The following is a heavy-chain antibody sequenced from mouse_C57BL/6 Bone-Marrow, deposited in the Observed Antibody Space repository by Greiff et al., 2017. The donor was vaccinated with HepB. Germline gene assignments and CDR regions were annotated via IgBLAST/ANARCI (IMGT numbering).Heavy chain of an antibody. D-gene: IGHD2-4*01. CDR1: GFTITDYY. Sequence: EVQLQQSGAELVKPGASVKLSCTASGFTITDYYMHWVKQRTEQGLEWIGRIDPADGDTKYAPKFQGKATITAETSSNTAYLQLSSLTSEATAVYCWARAYFYYDGFAYWGQGTLVTVSA. CDR3: ARAYFYYDGFAY. V-gene: IGHV14-2*01. J-gene: IGHJ3*01. CDR2: IDPADGDT.